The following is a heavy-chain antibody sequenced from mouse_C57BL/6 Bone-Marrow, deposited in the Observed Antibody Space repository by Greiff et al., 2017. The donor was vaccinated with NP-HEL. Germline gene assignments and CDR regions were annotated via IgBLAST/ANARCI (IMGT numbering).Heavy chain of an antibody. J-gene: IGHJ3*01. CDR2: IYPRSGNT. V-gene: IGHV1-81*01. CDR3: AREGYYGSLAWFAY. D-gene: IGHD1-1*01. CDR1: GYTFTSYG. Sequence: QVQLKQSGAELARPGASVKLSCKASGYTFTSYGISWVKQRTGQGLEWIGEIYPRSGNTYYNEKFKGKATLTADKSSSTAYMELRSLTSEDSAVYFCAREGYYGSLAWFAYWGQGTLVTVSA.